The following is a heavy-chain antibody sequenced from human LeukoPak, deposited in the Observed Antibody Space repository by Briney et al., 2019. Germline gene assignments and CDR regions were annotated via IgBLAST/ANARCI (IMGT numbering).Heavy chain of an antibody. CDR2: IYTSGST. CDR3: ARETLPFYGSGSYRFDP. Sequence: SETLSLTCTVSGGSISSYYWSWIRQPAGKGLEWIGRIYTSGSTNYNPSLKSRVTMSVDTSKNQFSLKLSSVTAADTAVYYCARETLPFYGSGSYRFDPWGQGTLVTVSS. CDR1: GGSISSYY. J-gene: IGHJ5*02. V-gene: IGHV4-4*07. D-gene: IGHD3-10*01.